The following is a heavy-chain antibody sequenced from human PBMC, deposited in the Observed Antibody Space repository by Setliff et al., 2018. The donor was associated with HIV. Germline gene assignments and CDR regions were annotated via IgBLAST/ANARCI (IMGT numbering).Heavy chain of an antibody. J-gene: IGHJ6*03. CDR1: RFDFNNYW. Sequence: GGSLRLSCAASRFDFNNYWMCWVRQAPGKGLEWVANIDQDGSEKNYVDSVKGRFTISRDNAKNSMDLQMNSLRADDTAVYYCARDPSTVTTDYYYMDVWGKGTTVTVSS. CDR2: IDQDGSEK. V-gene: IGHV3-7*01. D-gene: IGHD4-17*01. CDR3: ARDPSTVTTDYYYMDV.